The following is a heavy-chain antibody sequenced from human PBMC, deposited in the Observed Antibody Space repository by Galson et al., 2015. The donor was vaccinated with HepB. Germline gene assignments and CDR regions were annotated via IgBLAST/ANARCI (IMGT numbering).Heavy chain of an antibody. CDR1: GFTFSTYW. J-gene: IGHJ3*01. CDR3: ARDWDSGNLALDL. D-gene: IGHD1-26*01. CDR2: IKKDGGEK. V-gene: IGHV3-7*01. Sequence: SLRLSCAASGFTFSTYWMSWVRQAPGKGLEWLANIKKDGGEKYYVDSVKGRFTISRDNTKNSLYLQMNSLRAEDTAVYYCARDWDSGNLALDLWGQGTLVTVSS.